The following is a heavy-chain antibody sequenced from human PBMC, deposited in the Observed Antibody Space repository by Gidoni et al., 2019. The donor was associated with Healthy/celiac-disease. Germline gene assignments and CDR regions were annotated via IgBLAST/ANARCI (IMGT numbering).Heavy chain of an antibody. Sequence: QLVESGGGLVKPGGSLRLSCAASGFTFSNAWMNWVRQAPGKGLEWVGRIKSKTDGGTTDYAAPVKGRFTISRDDSKNTLYLQMNSLKTEDTAVYYCTTGGTYYDFWSGRSWTDYWGQGTLVTVSS. V-gene: IGHV3-15*07. CDR1: GFTFSNAW. J-gene: IGHJ4*02. CDR2: IKSKTDGGTT. D-gene: IGHD3-3*01. CDR3: TTGGTYYDFWSGRSWTDY.